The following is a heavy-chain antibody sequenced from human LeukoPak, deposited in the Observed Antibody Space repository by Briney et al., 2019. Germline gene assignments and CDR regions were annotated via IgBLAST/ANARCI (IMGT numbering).Heavy chain of an antibody. CDR2: INPSGGST. V-gene: IGHV1-46*01. CDR1: GYTFTSYY. Sequence: GASVKVSCKASGYTFTSYYMHWVRQAPGQVLEWMGIINPSGGSTSYAQKFQGRVTMTRDMSTSTVYMELSSLRSEDTAVYYCARGLRDVTMVRGSQTNYYMDVWGKGTTVTVSS. J-gene: IGHJ6*03. D-gene: IGHD3-10*01. CDR3: ARGLRDVTMVRGSQTNYYMDV.